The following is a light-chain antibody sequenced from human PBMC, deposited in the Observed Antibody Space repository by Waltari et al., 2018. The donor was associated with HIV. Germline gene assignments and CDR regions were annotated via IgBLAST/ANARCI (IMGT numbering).Light chain of an antibody. CDR3: STWDDGLDGPV. V-gene: IGLV1-44*01. CDR2: TDN. J-gene: IGLJ3*02. Sequence: QSVLTQPPSASGTPGQRVSIPCSGSSPNIGSNTVNWYQQLPGTAPKLLIYTDNQRPSGVPDRFSGSKSDTSASLAISGLQSEDEADYYCSTWDDGLDGPVFGGGTKLTVL. CDR1: SPNIGSNT.